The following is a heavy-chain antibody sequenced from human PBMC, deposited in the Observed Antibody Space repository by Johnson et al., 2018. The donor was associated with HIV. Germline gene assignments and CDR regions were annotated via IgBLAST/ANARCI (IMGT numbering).Heavy chain of an antibody. V-gene: IGHV3-66*01. D-gene: IGHD2-15*01. Sequence: VQLVESGGGLVQPGGSLRLSCAASGFTVSTYYMNWVRQAPGKGLEWVSVIYSGGNQYYADSVTVRFTISRDNSKNSLYLQVNSLRAGDTAVYYCARACSAAHCYSAQAFDIWGQGTMVTVSS. CDR3: ARACSAAHCYSAQAFDI. J-gene: IGHJ3*02. CDR1: GFTVSTYY. CDR2: IYSGGNQ.